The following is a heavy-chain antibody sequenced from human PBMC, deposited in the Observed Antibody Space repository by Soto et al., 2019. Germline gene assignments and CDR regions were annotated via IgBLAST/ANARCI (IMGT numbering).Heavy chain of an antibody. CDR1: GFTVSINY. D-gene: IGHD6-19*01. Sequence: EVQLVESGGGLVQPGGSLRLSCASSGFTVSINYMSWVRQAPGKGLEWVSVIYSGGSTYYADSVKGRFTISRHNSKNTLYLQMNSLRAEDTAVYYCAKSPLYSSGWSPHDAFDIWGQGTMVTVSS. CDR3: AKSPLYSSGWSPHDAFDI. J-gene: IGHJ3*02. CDR2: IYSGGST. V-gene: IGHV3-53*04.